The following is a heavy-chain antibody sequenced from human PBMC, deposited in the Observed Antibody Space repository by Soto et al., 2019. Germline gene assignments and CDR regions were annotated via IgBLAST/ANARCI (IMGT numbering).Heavy chain of an antibody. Sequence: QVQLVQSGAEVKKPGASVKVSCKASGYTFTSYAMHWVRQAPGQRLEWMGWINAGNGNTKYSQKFQGRVTITRDTSASTAYIELSSMRSEDTAVYYCARGCPIDYWGQGTLVTVSS. V-gene: IGHV1-3*01. CDR1: GYTFTSYA. CDR3: ARGCPIDY. J-gene: IGHJ4*02. CDR2: INAGNGNT.